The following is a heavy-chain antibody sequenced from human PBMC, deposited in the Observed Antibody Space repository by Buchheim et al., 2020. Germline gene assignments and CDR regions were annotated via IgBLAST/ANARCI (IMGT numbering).Heavy chain of an antibody. J-gene: IGHJ6*02. D-gene: IGHD3-3*01. V-gene: IGHV3-7*01. CDR3: ARWGRDYDFWSGRNYYYGMDV. Sequence: EVQLVESGGGLVQPGGSLRLSCAASGFTFSSYWMSWVRQAPGKGLEWVANIKQDGSEKYYVDSVKGRFTISRDNAKNSLYLQMNSLRAEDTAVYYCARWGRDYDFWSGRNYYYGMDVWGQGTT. CDR1: GFTFSSYW. CDR2: IKQDGSEK.